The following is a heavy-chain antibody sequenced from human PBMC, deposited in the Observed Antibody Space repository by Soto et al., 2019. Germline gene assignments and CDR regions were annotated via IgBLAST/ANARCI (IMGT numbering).Heavy chain of an antibody. J-gene: IGHJ4*02. D-gene: IGHD5-12*01. CDR3: ARGAGPVSSINFDY. CDR2: ISGGGGTT. V-gene: IGHV3-23*01. Sequence: GGSLRLSCAASGFTFTSFAMSWVRQAPGRGLEWVSTISGGGGTTFYADSVKGRFTISRDNSRNTLYLQINGLRAEDTAVYFCARGAGPVSSINFDYWGQGTLVTVSS. CDR1: GFTFTSFA.